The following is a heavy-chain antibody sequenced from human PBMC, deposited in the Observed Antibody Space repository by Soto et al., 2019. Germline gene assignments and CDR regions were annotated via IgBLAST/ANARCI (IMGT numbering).Heavy chain of an antibody. D-gene: IGHD6-13*01. V-gene: IGHV4-59*08. J-gene: IGHJ4*02. Sequence: QVQLQESGPGLVKPSETLSLTCTVSGGSISTYYWNWIRQPPGKGLEWIGYIFYSGSSNYNSSLKSRVTFSVDTSKTQFSLKLSSVTAADTAVYYCARSIGFTSSWDSWGQGALVTVSS. CDR1: GGSISTYY. CDR3: ARSIGFTSSWDS. CDR2: IFYSGSS.